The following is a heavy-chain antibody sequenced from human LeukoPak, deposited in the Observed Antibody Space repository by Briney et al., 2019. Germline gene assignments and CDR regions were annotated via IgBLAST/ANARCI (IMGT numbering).Heavy chain of an antibody. D-gene: IGHD4-23*01. Sequence: GASVKVSCKASGYTFTSYYMHWVRQAPGQGREWMRIINPSGGSTSYAQKFQGGVTMTEDTSTDTAYMELSSLRSEDTAVYYCATAYTVDTFDYWGQGTLVTVSS. V-gene: IGHV1-46*01. CDR2: INPSGGST. CDR3: ATAYTVDTFDY. J-gene: IGHJ4*02. CDR1: GYTFTSYY.